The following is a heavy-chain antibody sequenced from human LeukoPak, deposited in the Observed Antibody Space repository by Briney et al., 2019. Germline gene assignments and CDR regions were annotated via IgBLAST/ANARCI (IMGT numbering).Heavy chain of an antibody. J-gene: IGHJ4*02. V-gene: IGHV3-49*04. CDR1: GFTFGDYA. Sequence: GGSLRLSCTASGFTFGDYAMSWVRQAPGKGLEWVGFIRSKAYGGTTEYAASVKGRFTISRDDSKSIAYLQMNSLKTEDTAVYYCTRGRVAVAGRPFDYWGQGALVTVCS. D-gene: IGHD6-19*01. CDR2: IRSKAYGGTT. CDR3: TRGRVAVAGRPFDY.